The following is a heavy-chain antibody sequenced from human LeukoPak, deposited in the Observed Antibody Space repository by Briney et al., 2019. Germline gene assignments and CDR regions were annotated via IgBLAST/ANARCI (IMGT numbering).Heavy chain of an antibody. D-gene: IGHD5-18*01. V-gene: IGHV3-23*01. CDR3: AKYEGGGGYSYGYGYYYYYMDV. J-gene: IGHJ6*03. CDR2: ISGSGGST. CDR1: GFTFSSYA. Sequence: GGSLRLSCAASGFTFSSYAMGWVRQAPGKGLEWVSAISGSGGSTYYADSVKGRFTISRDNSKNTLYLQMNSLRAEDTAVYYCAKYEGGGGYSYGYGYYYYYMDVWGKGTTVTVSS.